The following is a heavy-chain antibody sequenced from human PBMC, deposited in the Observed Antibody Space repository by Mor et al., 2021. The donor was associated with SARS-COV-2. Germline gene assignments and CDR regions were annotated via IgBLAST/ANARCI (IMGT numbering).Heavy chain of an antibody. Sequence: TNYNPSLKSRVTISVDTSKSQFSLKLTSVTPADTAVYYCARDRGSSSDAFDIWG. V-gene: IGHV4-59*01. J-gene: IGHJ3*02. CDR2: T. CDR3: ARDRGSSSDAFDI. D-gene: IGHD6-6*01.